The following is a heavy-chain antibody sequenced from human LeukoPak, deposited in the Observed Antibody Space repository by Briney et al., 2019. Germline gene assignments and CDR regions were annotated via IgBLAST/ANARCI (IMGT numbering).Heavy chain of an antibody. CDR1: GSTFSSYS. CDR3: ARDNGSGCVDI. CDR2: ISSSSSTI. J-gene: IGHJ3*02. V-gene: IGHV3-48*04. D-gene: IGHD3-10*01. Sequence: PGGSLRLSCAASGSTFSSYSMNWVRQAPGKGLEWVSYISSSSSTIYYADSVKGRFTISRDNAKNSLYLQMNSLRAEDTAVYYCARDNGSGCVDIWGQGTMVTVSS.